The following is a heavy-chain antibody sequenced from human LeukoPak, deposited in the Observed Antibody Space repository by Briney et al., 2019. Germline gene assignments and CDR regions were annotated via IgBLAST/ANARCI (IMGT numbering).Heavy chain of an antibody. V-gene: IGHV3-74*01. D-gene: IGHD4-11*01. Sequence: GGSLRFSCAASGFTFSNYWMHWVRQAPGKGLVWVARISHDGGATNHADSVKGRFTISRDNAKNTLYLQMNSLKVEDTAVYYCARDMDEDYSGNTLDYWGRGTPVTVSS. CDR1: GFTFSNYW. J-gene: IGHJ4*02. CDR3: ARDMDEDYSGNTLDY. CDR2: ISHDGGAT.